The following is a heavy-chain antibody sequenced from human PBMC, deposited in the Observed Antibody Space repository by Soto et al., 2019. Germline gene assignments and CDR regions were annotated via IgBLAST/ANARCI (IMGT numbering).Heavy chain of an antibody. CDR2: ISYDGSNK. CDR3: AREKQLVHWFDP. V-gene: IGHV3-30-3*01. Sequence: GGSLRLSCAASGFTFSSYAMHWVRQAPGKGLEWVAVISYDGSNKYYADSVKGRFTISRDNSKNTLYLQMNSLRAEDTAVYYCAREKQLVHWFDPWGQGTLVTVSS. D-gene: IGHD6-6*01. J-gene: IGHJ5*02. CDR1: GFTFSSYA.